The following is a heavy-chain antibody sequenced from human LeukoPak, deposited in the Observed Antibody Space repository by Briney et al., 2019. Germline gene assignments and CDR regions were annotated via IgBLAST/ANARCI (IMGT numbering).Heavy chain of an antibody. V-gene: IGHV4-4*07. CDR3: ARDKYSSSRRSFDY. CDR2: IYTSGST. J-gene: IGHJ4*02. CDR1: GGSISSYY. D-gene: IGHD6-13*01. Sequence: SETLSLTCTVSGGSISSYYWSWIRQPAGKGLEWIGRIYTSGSTNYNPSLKSRVTMSVDTSKNQFSLKLRSVTAADTAVYYCARDKYSSSRRSFDYWGQGTLVTVSS.